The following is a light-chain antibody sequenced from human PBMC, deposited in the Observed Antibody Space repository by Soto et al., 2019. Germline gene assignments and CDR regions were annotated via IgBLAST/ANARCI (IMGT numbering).Light chain of an antibody. CDR2: DIF. CDR3: QQGDNWPLT. V-gene: IGKV3-11*01. J-gene: IGKJ4*01. Sequence: ESVLTQSPATLSLSPWERATLSCRASQGVRKYLAWYQQKPGQVPRVLIYDIFNRAIGVPARFSGSGSGTDFTLNISSLEPEDFAVYYCQQGDNWPLTFGGGTKVDIK. CDR1: QGVRKY.